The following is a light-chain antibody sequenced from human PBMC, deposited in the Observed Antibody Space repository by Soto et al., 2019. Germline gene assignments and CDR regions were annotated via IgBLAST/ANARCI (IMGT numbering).Light chain of an antibody. V-gene: IGLV1-40*01. CDR1: SSNIGSHS. CDR2: GNS. CDR3: QSYDSSLSGSV. J-gene: IGLJ2*01. Sequence: QSVLTQPPSASGAPGLRVTISCSGSSSNIGSHSVSWYQHLPGTAPKLLIYGNSNRPSGVPDRFSGSKSGTSASLAITGLQAEDEADYYCQSYDSSLSGSVFGGGTKLTVL.